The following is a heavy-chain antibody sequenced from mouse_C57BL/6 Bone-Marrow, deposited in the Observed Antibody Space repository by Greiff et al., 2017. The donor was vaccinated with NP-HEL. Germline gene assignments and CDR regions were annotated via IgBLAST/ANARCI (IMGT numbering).Heavy chain of an antibody. Sequence: EVKVVESGGGLLKPGGSLKLSCAASGFTFSSYAMSWVRQTPEKRLEWVATISDGGSYTYYPDNVKGRFTISRDNAKNNLYLQMSHLKSEDTAMYYCARDPFYDYDGSRAWFAYWGQGTLVTVSA. CDR2: ISDGGSYT. D-gene: IGHD2-4*01. V-gene: IGHV5-4*01. CDR3: ARDPFYDYDGSRAWFAY. J-gene: IGHJ3*01. CDR1: GFTFSSYA.